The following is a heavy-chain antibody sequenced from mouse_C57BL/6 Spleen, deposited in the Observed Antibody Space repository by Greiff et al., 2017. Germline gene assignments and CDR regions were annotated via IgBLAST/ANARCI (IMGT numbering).Heavy chain of an antibody. CDR1: GYTFTSYW. D-gene: IGHD2-4*01. V-gene: IGHV1-53*01. Sequence: VQLQQPGTELVKPGASVKLSCKASGYTFTSYWMHWVKQRPGQGLEWIGNINPSNGGTNYNEKFKSKATLTVDKSSSTAYMQLSSLTSEDSAVYYCARGDYDGDWYFDVWGTGTTVTVSS. J-gene: IGHJ1*03. CDR2: INPSNGGT. CDR3: ARGDYDGDWYFDV.